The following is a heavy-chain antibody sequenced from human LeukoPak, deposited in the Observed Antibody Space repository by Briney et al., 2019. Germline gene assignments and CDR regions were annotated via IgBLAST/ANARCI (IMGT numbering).Heavy chain of an antibody. Sequence: GGSLRLSCAASGFTFSSYWMSWVRQAPGKGLEWVANIKQDGSEKYYVDSVKGRFTISRDNAKNSLYLQMNSLRAEDTAVYYCARDHYDDYVYYYYGMDVWGQGTTVTVSS. CDR2: IKQDGSEK. V-gene: IGHV3-7*01. J-gene: IGHJ6*02. CDR1: GFTFSSYW. D-gene: IGHD4-17*01. CDR3: ARDHYDDYVYYYYGMDV.